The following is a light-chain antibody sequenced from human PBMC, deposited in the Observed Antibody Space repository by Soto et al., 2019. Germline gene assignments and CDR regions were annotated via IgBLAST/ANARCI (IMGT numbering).Light chain of an antibody. V-gene: IGKV1-5*03. CDR2: KAS. J-gene: IGKJ1*01. CDR1: QSISSW. Sequence: DIQMTQSPSTLSASVGDRVTITCRASQSISSWLAWYQQKPGKAPKLLIYKASSLESGVPSRFSGSGSGTEFTLTISSLQPDDFATYYCQQYNSYSLMTFGQGTKVDIK. CDR3: QQYNSYSLMT.